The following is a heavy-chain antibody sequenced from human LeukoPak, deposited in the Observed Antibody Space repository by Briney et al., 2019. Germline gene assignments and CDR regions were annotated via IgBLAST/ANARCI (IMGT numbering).Heavy chain of an antibody. J-gene: IGHJ4*02. V-gene: IGHV3-74*01. Sequence: GGSLRLSCAASGFTFTTYWMHWVRQVPGKGLVWVARINTDGRVTTYADSVKGRFTVSRDNAENTLYLQVNDLRPEDTAVYYCIRETHVGLHLEYWGQGTLATVTS. D-gene: IGHD3-10*02. CDR1: GFTFTTYW. CDR2: INTDGRVT. CDR3: IRETHVGLHLEY.